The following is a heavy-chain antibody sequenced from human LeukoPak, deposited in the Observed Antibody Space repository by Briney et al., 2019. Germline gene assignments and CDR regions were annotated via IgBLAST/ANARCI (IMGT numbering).Heavy chain of an antibody. Sequence: PGGSLRLSYAAAGVTLSDYPMGGGPGAPGKGRECGSVISGTDGTTFYADSVKGRFTISRDNSKNTLSLQMNSLRVDDTAVYYCAKECALTPGQKFDSWGQGTLVTVSS. CDR1: GVTLSDYP. J-gene: IGHJ4*02. CDR3: AKECALTPGQKFDS. D-gene: IGHD4-23*01. CDR2: ISGTDGTT. V-gene: IGHV3-23*01.